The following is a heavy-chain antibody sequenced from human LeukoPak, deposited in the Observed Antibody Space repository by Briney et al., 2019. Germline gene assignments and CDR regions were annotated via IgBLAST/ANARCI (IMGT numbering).Heavy chain of an antibody. D-gene: IGHD3-22*01. CDR3: ARDRPTEYDSSGYFNWFDP. CDR2: INPNSGGT. J-gene: IGHJ5*02. V-gene: IGHV1-2*02. Sequence: GASVKVSCKASGYTFTGYYMHWVRQAPGQGLEWMGWINPNSGGTNYAQKFQGRVTMTRDTSISTAYMELSRLRSDDTAVYYCARDRPTEYDSSGYFNWFDPWGQGTLVTVSS. CDR1: GYTFTGYY.